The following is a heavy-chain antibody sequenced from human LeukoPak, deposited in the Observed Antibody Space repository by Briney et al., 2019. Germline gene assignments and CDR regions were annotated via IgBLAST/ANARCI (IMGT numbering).Heavy chain of an antibody. CDR1: GGTFSSYA. D-gene: IGHD2-2*01. Sequence: SVKVSCKASGGTFSSYAISWVRQALGQGLEWMGGIIPIFGTANYAQKFQGRVTITTDESTSTAYMELSSLRSEDTAVYYCAREVGVDQGWFDPWGQGTLVTVSS. J-gene: IGHJ5*02. V-gene: IGHV1-69*05. CDR3: AREVGVDQGWFDP. CDR2: IIPIFGTA.